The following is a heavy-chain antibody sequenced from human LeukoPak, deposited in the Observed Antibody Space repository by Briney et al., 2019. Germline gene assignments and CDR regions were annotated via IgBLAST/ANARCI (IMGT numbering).Heavy chain of an antibody. Sequence: GSLRLSCAASGFTFSKSWMSWVRQAPGKGLEWVANMNEDGSEKDYVDSVKGRFTISRDNARESLYLQMSSLRAEDTAVYYCATYTHWVAGDVWGQGTIVTVSS. CDR2: MNEDGSEK. CDR1: GFTFSKSW. J-gene: IGHJ6*02. CDR3: ATYTHWVAGDV. V-gene: IGHV3-7*01. D-gene: IGHD3-16*01.